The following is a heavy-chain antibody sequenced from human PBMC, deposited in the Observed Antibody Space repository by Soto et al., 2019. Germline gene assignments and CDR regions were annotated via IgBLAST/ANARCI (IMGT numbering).Heavy chain of an antibody. V-gene: IGHV1-69*12. CDR2: IIPIFSTA. CDR1: GGTISSYA. J-gene: IGHJ4*02. D-gene: IGHD7-27*01. CDR3: ARAWGSPYYFDY. Sequence: VQLVQSGAEVKKPGSSVKVSCKASGGTISSYAISWVRQAPGQGLEWMGGIIPIFSTANYAQKFQGRVTXXAXXSTSTAYMELSSLRSEDTAVYYCARAWGSPYYFDYWGQGTLVIVSS.